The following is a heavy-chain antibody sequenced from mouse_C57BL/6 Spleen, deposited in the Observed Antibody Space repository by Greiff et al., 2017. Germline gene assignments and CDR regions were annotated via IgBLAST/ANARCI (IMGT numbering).Heavy chain of an antibody. V-gene: IGHV1-62-2*01. Sequence: VMLVESGAELVKPGASVKLSCKASGYTFTEYTIHWVKQRSGQGLEWIGWFYPGSGSIKYNEKFKDKATLTADKSSSTVYMALSRLTSEDSAVYFCARHGSIYYAMDYWGQGTSVTVSS. CDR3: ARHGSIYYAMDY. CDR2: FYPGSGSI. CDR1: GYTFTEYT. D-gene: IGHD1-1*01. J-gene: IGHJ4*01.